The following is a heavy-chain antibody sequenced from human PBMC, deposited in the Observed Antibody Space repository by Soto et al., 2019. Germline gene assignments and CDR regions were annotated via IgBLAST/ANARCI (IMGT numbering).Heavy chain of an antibody. Sequence: LRLSFAGSGFTLSNYEMNWVRQAPGKGLEWVSYISTGGSSIYYADSVKGRFTIARDNGKNSVYLQMSSLRAEDTATYYCARERGGLSGADVWGQGTTVTVSS. CDR2: ISTGGSSI. J-gene: IGHJ6*02. V-gene: IGHV3-48*03. CDR3: ARERGGLSGADV. CDR1: GFTLSNYE. D-gene: IGHD1-26*01.